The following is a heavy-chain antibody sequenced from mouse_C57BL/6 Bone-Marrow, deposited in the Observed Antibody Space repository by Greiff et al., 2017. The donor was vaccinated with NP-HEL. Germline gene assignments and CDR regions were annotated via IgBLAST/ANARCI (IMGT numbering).Heavy chain of an antibody. V-gene: IGHV1-7*01. CDR2: INPSSGYT. J-gene: IGHJ4*01. CDR1: GYTFTSYW. D-gene: IGHD4-1*01. Sequence: VQLQQSGAELAKPGASVKLSCKASGYTFTSYWMHWVKQRPGQGLEWIGYINPSSGYTKYNQKFKDKATLTADKSSSTAYMQLSSLTFEDSAVYYCARPNWDRYYAMDYWGQGTSVTVSS. CDR3: ARPNWDRYYAMDY.